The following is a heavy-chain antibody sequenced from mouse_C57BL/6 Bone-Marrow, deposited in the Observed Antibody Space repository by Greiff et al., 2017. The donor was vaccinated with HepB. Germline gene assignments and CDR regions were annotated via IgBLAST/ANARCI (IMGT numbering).Heavy chain of an antibody. D-gene: IGHD2-2*01. V-gene: IGHV5-4*01. Sequence: EVQVVESGGGLVKPGGSLKLSCAASGFTFSSYAMSWVRQTPEKRLEWVATISDGGSYTYYPDNVKGRFTISRDNAKNNLYLQMSHLKSEDTAMYYCARAEYGYDFDYWGQGTTLTVSS. CDR1: GFTFSSYA. CDR3: ARAEYGYDFDY. J-gene: IGHJ2*01. CDR2: ISDGGSYT.